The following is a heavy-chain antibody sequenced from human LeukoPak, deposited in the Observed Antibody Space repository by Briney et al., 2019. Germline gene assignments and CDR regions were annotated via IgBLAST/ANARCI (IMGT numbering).Heavy chain of an antibody. D-gene: IGHD3-10*01. CDR2: IYYGGNT. V-gene: IGHV4-59*01. J-gene: IGHJ4*02. Sequence: LRLSCAASGFTFSSYGMHWIRQPPGRGLEWIGYIYYGGNTKYNPSLKSRVTISVDTSKNQFSLNLRSVTAADTAVYYCTTDPDYMIGVYFDFWGQGTLATVSS. CDR3: TTDPDYMIGVYFDF. CDR1: GFTFSSYG.